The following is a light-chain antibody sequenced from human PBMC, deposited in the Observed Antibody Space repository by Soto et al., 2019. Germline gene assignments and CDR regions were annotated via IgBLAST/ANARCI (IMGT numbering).Light chain of an antibody. J-gene: IGLJ1*01. V-gene: IGLV2-14*01. Sequence: QSVLTQPASVSGSPGQSITISCTGTSSDVGGYNYVSWYQHHPGKAPKFMIYEVSNRPSGVSNRFSGSKSGNTASLTISGLQAEDEDDYYCSSSTGSSSLVFGTGTKVTVL. CDR2: EVS. CDR3: SSSTGSSSLV. CDR1: SSDVGGYNY.